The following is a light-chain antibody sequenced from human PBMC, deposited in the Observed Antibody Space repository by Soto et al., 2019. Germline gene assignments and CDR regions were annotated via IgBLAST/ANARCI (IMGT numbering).Light chain of an antibody. J-gene: IGKJ4*01. Sequence: DIQMTQSPSSLSASVGDRVTISCRASQGIGNYVGWYQQKPGKAPKRLIYAASMLESGVPPRFSGSGSGTEFTLTLINLQPEDFAVYYCLQQSSYPQSFGGGTTVEIK. CDR3: LQQSSYPQS. CDR1: QGIGNY. CDR2: AAS. V-gene: IGKV1-17*02.